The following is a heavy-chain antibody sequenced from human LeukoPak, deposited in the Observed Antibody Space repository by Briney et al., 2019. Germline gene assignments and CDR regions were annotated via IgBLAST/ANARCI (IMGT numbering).Heavy chain of an antibody. CDR1: GYSFIYYW. D-gene: IGHD2-21*02. CDR3: ARQDGDSAYYFDY. V-gene: IGHV5-51*01. Sequence: GESLQISCQGSGYSFIYYWIGWVRQMPGKGLEWMGIIYPGDSDTRYSPSFQGQVTISVDKSLSTAYLQWNSLKASDTAMYYCARQDGDSAYYFDYWGQGTLVTVSS. CDR2: IYPGDSDT. J-gene: IGHJ4*02.